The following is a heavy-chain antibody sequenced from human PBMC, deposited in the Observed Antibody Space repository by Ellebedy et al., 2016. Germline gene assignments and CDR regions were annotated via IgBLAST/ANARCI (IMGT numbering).Heavy chain of an antibody. CDR2: ISSSSSYI. Sequence: GGSLRLSXAASGFTFSSYSMNWVCQAPGKGLEWVSSISSSSSYIYYADSVKGRFTISRDNAKNSLYLQMNSLRAEDTAVYYCARVPAERVYYYYYMDVWGKGTTVTVSS. CDR3: ARVPAERVYYYYYMDV. D-gene: IGHD1-1*01. J-gene: IGHJ6*03. V-gene: IGHV3-21*01. CDR1: GFTFSSYS.